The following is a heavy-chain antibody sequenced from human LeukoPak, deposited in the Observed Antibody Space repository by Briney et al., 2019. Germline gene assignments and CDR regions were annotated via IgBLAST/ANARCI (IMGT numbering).Heavy chain of an antibody. D-gene: IGHD4-17*01. J-gene: IGHJ4*02. Sequence: PSETLSLTCTVSGGSISSYYWGWVRQPPGKGLEWIGSIYYSGSTYYNPSLKSRVTISVDTSKNQFSLRLSSVTAADTAVYYCATRGTVTTIRGAYYWGQGTLVTVSS. CDR1: GGSISSYY. CDR3: ATRGTVTTIRGAYY. CDR2: IYYSGST. V-gene: IGHV4-39*01.